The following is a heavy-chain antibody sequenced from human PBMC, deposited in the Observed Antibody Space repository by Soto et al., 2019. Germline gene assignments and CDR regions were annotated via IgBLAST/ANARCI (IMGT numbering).Heavy chain of an antibody. D-gene: IGHD5-12*01. CDR1: GGSISSGGYY. CDR2: IYYSGST. Sequence: QVQLQESGPGLVKPSQTLSLTCTVSGGSISSGGYYWSWIRQHPGKGLEWIGYIYYSGSTYYNPSLKSRVTISVDTSKNQCSLKLSSVTAADTAVYYCAASCVGCGGFNSSGMDVWGQGTTVTVSS. CDR3: AASCVGCGGFNSSGMDV. V-gene: IGHV4-31*03. J-gene: IGHJ6*02.